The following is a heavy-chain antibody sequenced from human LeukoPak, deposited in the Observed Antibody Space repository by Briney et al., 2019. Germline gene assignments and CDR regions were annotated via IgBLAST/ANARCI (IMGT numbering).Heavy chain of an antibody. J-gene: IGHJ4*02. CDR3: ARARPSMWIDY. CDR2: ISSSSSYI. Sequence: PGGSLRLSCAASGFTFSSYSMNWVRQAPGKGLEWVSSISSSSSYIYYADSVKGRFTISRDSSKNTLYLQMNSLRPEDTAVYYCARARPSMWIDYWGQGTLVTVSS. V-gene: IGHV3-21*01. CDR1: GFTFSSYS. D-gene: IGHD5-12*01.